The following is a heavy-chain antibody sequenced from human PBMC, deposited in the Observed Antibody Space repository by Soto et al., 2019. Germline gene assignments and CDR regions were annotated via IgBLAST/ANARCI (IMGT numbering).Heavy chain of an antibody. V-gene: IGHV1-69*13. D-gene: IGHD2-15*01. CDR2: IIPIFGTT. Sequence: GASVKVSCKASGYTFSSYAMHWVRQAPGQRLEWMGGIIPIFGTTNYAQKFQGRVTITADESTSTAYMELSSLRSEDTAVYYCARDLIVGYCSGGSCLNWFDPWGQGTLVTVSS. CDR1: GYTFSSYA. J-gene: IGHJ5*02. CDR3: ARDLIVGYCSGGSCLNWFDP.